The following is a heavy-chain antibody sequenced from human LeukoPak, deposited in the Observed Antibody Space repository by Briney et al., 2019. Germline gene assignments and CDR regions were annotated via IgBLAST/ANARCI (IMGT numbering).Heavy chain of an antibody. Sequence: PGGSLRLSCAASGFTFSAYWMSWVRQAPGGGLEWVANINQDESEKNYVDSVTGRFSISRDNAQNSLYLQLNSLRAEDTAIYFCARDRGYSNFDYWGQGTLVTVSS. D-gene: IGHD3-10*01. V-gene: IGHV3-7*01. CDR3: ARDRGYSNFDY. CDR2: INQDESEK. CDR1: GFTFSAYW. J-gene: IGHJ4*02.